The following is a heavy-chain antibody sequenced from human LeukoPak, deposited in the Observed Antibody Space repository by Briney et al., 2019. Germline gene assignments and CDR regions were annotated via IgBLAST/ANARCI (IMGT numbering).Heavy chain of an antibody. V-gene: IGHV3-15*01. CDR1: GFTFSSYA. D-gene: IGHD1-7*01. J-gene: IGHJ4*02. Sequence: GGSLRLSCAASGFTFSSYAMSWVRQAPGKGLEWVGRLKSKTDGGTTDFAAPVKGRFTISRDDSKNTLYLQMNSLKTEDTAVYYCTLSKYNWNYVVDYWGQGTLVTVSS. CDR2: LKSKTDGGTT. CDR3: TLSKYNWNYVVDY.